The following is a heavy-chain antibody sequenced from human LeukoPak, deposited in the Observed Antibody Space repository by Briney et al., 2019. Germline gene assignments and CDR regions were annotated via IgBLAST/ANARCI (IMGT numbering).Heavy chain of an antibody. J-gene: IGHJ4*02. D-gene: IGHD6-13*01. CDR1: GLTFSSYS. Sequence: PGGSLRLSCAGSGLTFSSYSMNWVRQAPGKGLEWVSFISSGSNDIYYADSVKGRFTISRDNAKNSLYLEMNSLRAEGTAVYYCARSIGAAYFDNWGQGTLVTVSS. CDR2: ISSGSNDI. CDR3: ARSIGAAYFDN. V-gene: IGHV3-21*01.